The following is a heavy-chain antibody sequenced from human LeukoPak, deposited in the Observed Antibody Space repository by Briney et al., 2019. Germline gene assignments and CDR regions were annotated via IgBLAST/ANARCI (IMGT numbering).Heavy chain of an antibody. CDR1: GGSISSYY. J-gene: IGHJ4*02. CDR3: ARDARTYYDFWSGPAPSYYFDY. V-gene: IGHV4-59*01. D-gene: IGHD3-3*01. CDR2: IYYSGNT. Sequence: SETLSLTCTVSGGSISSYYWSWIRQPPGKGLEWIGYIYYSGNTNYNPSLKSRVTISADTSKNQFSLKLSSVAAADTAVYYCARDARTYYDFWSGPAPSYYFDYWGQGTLVTVSS.